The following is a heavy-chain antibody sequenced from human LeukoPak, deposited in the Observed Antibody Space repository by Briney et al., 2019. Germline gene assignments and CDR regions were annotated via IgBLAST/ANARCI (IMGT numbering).Heavy chain of an antibody. V-gene: IGHV4-34*01. CDR2: INHSGST. Sequence: SETLSLTCAVYGGSFSGYYWSWIRQPPGKGLEWIGEINHSGSTNYNPSLKSRVTISVDTSKNQFSLKLSSVTAAVTAVYYCARYPPGLSHAMDVWGQGTTVTVSS. CDR3: ARYPPGLSHAMDV. CDR1: GGSFSGYY. J-gene: IGHJ6*02. D-gene: IGHD3-16*02.